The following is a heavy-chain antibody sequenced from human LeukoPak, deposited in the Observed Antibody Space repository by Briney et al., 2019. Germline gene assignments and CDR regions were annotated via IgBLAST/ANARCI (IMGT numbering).Heavy chain of an antibody. J-gene: IGHJ4*02. CDR1: GFTFSSYW. V-gene: IGHV3-23*01. CDR3: AHQRAERWLQWAYFDY. D-gene: IGHD5-24*01. CDR2: ISGSGGST. Sequence: PGGSLRLSCAASGFTFSSYWMSWVRQAPGKGLEWVSAISGSGGSTYYADSVKGRFTISRDNSKNTLYLQMNSLRAEDTAVYYCAHQRAERWLQWAYFDYWGQGTLVTVSS.